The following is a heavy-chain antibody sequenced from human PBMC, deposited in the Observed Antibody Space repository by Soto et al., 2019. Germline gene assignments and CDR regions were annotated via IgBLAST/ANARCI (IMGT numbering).Heavy chain of an antibody. CDR1: GGSISSGDYY. J-gene: IGHJ4*02. V-gene: IGHV4-30-4*01. CDR2: IYYSGST. Sequence: TLSLPFTVSGGSISSGDYYWSFIRQPPGKGLEWIGYIYYSGSTYYNPSLKSRVTISVDTSKNQFSLKLSSVTAAPTAVYYCARSPNKRGYSYDPEFDYWGQGTLVTVS. CDR3: ARSPNKRGYSYDPEFDY. D-gene: IGHD5-18*01.